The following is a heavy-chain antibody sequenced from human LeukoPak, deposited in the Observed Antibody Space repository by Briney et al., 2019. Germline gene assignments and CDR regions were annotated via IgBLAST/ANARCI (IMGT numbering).Heavy chain of an antibody. CDR3: TQGNGYYFDY. V-gene: IGHV3-7*03. CDR2: IKQDGSEK. Sequence: GGSLRLSCAASGFTFSSYWMSWVRQAPGKGLEWVANIKQDGSEKYYVDSVKGRFTIFRDNAKNSLYLQMNSLTSEDTAVYYCTQGNGYYFDYWGQGTLVSVSS. D-gene: IGHD2-8*01. CDR1: GFTFSSYW. J-gene: IGHJ4*02.